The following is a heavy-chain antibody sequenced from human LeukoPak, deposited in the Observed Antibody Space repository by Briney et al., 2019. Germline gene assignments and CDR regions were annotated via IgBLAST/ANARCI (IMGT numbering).Heavy chain of an antibody. Sequence: ASVKVSCKASGYTFTGYYMHWVRQAPGQGLEWMGWINPNSGGTNYAQKFQGRVTMTRNTSISTAYMELSSLRSEDTAVYYCARAIFGVVLDYWGQGTLVTVSS. J-gene: IGHJ4*02. CDR2: INPNSGGT. CDR1: GYTFTGYY. V-gene: IGHV1-2*02. D-gene: IGHD3-3*01. CDR3: ARAIFGVVLDY.